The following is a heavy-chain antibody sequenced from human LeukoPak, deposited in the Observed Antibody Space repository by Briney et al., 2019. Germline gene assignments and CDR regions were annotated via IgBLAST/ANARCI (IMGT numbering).Heavy chain of an antibody. CDR1: GGSISSGSYY. D-gene: IGHD3-10*01. CDR2: VYSSGST. Sequence: SETLSLTCTVSGGSISSGSYYWSWIRQPAGKGLEWIGRVYSSGSTDYNPSLKSRLSISVDTSKIQFSLRLSSVTVADTAVYYCARGIVYGSGSYYKAYYFDSWGQGTLVTVSS. V-gene: IGHV4-61*02. CDR3: ARGIVYGSGSYYKAYYFDS. J-gene: IGHJ4*02.